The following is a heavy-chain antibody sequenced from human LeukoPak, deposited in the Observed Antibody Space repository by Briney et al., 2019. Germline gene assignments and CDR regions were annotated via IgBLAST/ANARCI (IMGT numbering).Heavy chain of an antibody. D-gene: IGHD2-15*01. Sequence: SETLSLTCTVSGGSISSYYWSWIRQPPGKGLEWIGYIYYSGSTNYNPSLKSRVTISVDTSKNQFSLKLSSVTAADTAVYYCARSLGYCSGGSCLGWFDPWGQGTPVTVSS. V-gene: IGHV4-59*01. J-gene: IGHJ5*02. CDR1: GGSISSYY. CDR3: ARSLGYCSGGSCLGWFDP. CDR2: IYYSGST.